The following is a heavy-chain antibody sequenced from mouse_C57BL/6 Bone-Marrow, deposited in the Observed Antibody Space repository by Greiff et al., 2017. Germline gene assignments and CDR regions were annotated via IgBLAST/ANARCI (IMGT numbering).Heavy chain of an antibody. CDR2: IWSGGST. CDR1: GFSLTSYG. J-gene: IGHJ4*01. D-gene: IGHD2-1*01. Sequence: VQVVESGPGLVQPSQSLSITCTVSGFSLTSYGVHWVRQSPGKGLEWLGVIWSGGSTDYNAAFISRLSISKDNSKSQVFFKMNSLQADDTAIYYCARLLWYHYYAMDYWGQGTSVTVSS. V-gene: IGHV2-2*01. CDR3: ARLLWYHYYAMDY.